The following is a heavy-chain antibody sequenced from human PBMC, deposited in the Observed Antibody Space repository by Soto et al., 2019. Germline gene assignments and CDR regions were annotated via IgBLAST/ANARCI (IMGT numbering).Heavy chain of an antibody. D-gene: IGHD6-19*01. Sequence: GGSLRLSCAASGFTFSNSWMNWVRQAPGKGLEWVANIKEDGTAKYYADSVKGRFTISRDNAKTSLYLQMDSLRNEDTAVYYCARFFGSGFDYWGQGTLVTVSS. CDR2: IKEDGTAK. CDR1: GFTFSNSW. V-gene: IGHV3-7*01. CDR3: ARFFGSGFDY. J-gene: IGHJ4*02.